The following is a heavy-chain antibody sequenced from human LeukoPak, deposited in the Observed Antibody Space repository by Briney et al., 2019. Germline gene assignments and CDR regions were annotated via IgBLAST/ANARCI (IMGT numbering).Heavy chain of an antibody. Sequence: SETLSLTCTVSGGSISSYYWSWIRQPPGKGLEWIGYIYYSGSTNYNPSLKSRVTILVETSKNQFSLKLSSVTAADTAVYYCARSFIAVAGPFDYWGQGTLVTVSS. J-gene: IGHJ4*02. CDR2: IYYSGST. CDR1: GGSISSYY. CDR3: ARSFIAVAGPFDY. D-gene: IGHD6-19*01. V-gene: IGHV4-59*01.